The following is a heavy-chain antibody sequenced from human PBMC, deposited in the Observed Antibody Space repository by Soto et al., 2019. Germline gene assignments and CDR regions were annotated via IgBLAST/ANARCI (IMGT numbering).Heavy chain of an antibody. CDR1: GGSFSGYY. CDR2: INHSGST. CDR3: ASRERGFVPNFDY. D-gene: IGHD1-26*01. V-gene: IGHV4-34*01. Sequence: SETLSLTCAVYGGSFSGYYWSWIRQPPGKGLEWIGEINHSGSTNYNPSLKSRVTISVDTSKNQFSLKLSSVTAADTAVYYCASRERGFVPNFDYWGQGTLVTVSS. J-gene: IGHJ4*02.